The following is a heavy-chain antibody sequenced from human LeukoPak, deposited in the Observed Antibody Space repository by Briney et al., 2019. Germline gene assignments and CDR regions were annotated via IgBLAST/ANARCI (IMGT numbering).Heavy chain of an antibody. CDR2: ISGSGGST. CDR1: GFTFSSYA. CDR3: AREDGSGSYLVY. D-gene: IGHD3-10*01. J-gene: IGHJ4*02. V-gene: IGHV3-23*01. Sequence: GGSLRLSCAASGFTFSSYAMSWVRQAPGKGLEWVSAISGSGGSTYYADSVKGRFTISRDNAKNSLYLQMNSLRDEDTAIYYCAREDGSGSYLVYWGQGNLVTVSS.